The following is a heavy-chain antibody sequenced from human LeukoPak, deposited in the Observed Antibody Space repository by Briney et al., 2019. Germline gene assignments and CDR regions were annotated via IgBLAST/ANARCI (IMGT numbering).Heavy chain of an antibody. CDR3: ARTLINYRYYFDY. V-gene: IGHV4-59*01. D-gene: IGHD5-24*01. CDR1: GGSISSYY. CDR2: IYYSGNT. Sequence: SETLSLTCTVSGGSISSYYWSWIRQPPGKGLEWIGYIYYSGNTNYNPSPKSRVTISVDTSKNQFSLKLSSVTAADTAVYYCARTLINYRYYFDYWGQGTLVTVSS. J-gene: IGHJ4*02.